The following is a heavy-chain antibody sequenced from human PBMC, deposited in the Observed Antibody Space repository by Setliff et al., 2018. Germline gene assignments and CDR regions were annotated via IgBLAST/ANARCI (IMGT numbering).Heavy chain of an antibody. D-gene: IGHD6-13*01. J-gene: IGHJ6*02. V-gene: IGHV4-39*07. CDR1: GGSISSSSYY. Sequence: PSETLSLTCTVSGGSISSSSYYWGWTRQPPGKGLEWIGSIYYSGSTYYNPSLKSRVTISVDTSKNQFSLKLSSVTAADTAVYYCARVSMYSSSWYYYYYGMDVWGQGTTVTVSS. CDR3: ARVSMYSSSWYYYYYGMDV. CDR2: IYYSGST.